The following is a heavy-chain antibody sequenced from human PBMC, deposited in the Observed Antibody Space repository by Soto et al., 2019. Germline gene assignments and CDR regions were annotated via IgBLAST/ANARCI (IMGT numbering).Heavy chain of an antibody. V-gene: IGHV1-69*13. D-gene: IGHD3-22*01. CDR3: ARDFPSGDSSGYYTSYFDY. J-gene: IGHJ4*02. CDR2: IIPIFGTA. CDR1: GGTFSSYA. Sequence: SVKVSCKASGGTFSSYAISWVRQAPGQGLEWMGGIIPIFGTANYAQKFQGRVTITADESTSTAYMELSSLRSEDTAVYYCARDFPSGDSSGYYTSYFDYWGQGTMVTVYS.